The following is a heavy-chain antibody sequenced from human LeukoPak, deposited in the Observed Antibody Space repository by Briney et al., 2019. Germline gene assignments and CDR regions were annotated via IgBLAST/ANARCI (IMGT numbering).Heavy chain of an antibody. D-gene: IGHD1-1*01. Sequence: GGSLGLSCAASGFTFSSYAMSWVRQAPGKGLEWVSAISGSDGTTYYADSVKGRFTISRDNSKYMLSLQMNSLRAEDTAVYYCAKVDNWKYGHHDYWGQGTLVTVSS. CDR1: GFTFSSYA. CDR3: AKVDNWKYGHHDY. CDR2: ISGSDGTT. V-gene: IGHV3-23*01. J-gene: IGHJ4*02.